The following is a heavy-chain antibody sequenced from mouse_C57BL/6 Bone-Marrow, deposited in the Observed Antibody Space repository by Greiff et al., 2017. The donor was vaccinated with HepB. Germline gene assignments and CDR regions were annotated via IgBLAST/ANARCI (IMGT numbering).Heavy chain of an antibody. CDR2: IYPGDGDT. J-gene: IGHJ1*03. Sequence: LVESGPELVKPGASVKISCKASGYAFSSSWMNWVKQRPGKGLEWIGRIYPGDGDTNYNGKFKGKATLTADKSSSTAYMQLSSLTSEDSAVYFCASSYYGSRENWYFDVWGTGTTVTVSS. CDR1: GYAFSSSW. V-gene: IGHV1-82*01. CDR3: ASSYYGSRENWYFDV. D-gene: IGHD1-1*01.